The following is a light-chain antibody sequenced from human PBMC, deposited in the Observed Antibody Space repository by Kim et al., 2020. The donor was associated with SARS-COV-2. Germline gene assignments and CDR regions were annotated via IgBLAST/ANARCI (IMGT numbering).Light chain of an antibody. J-gene: IGKJ3*01. CDR1: QSISSY. CDR2: AAS. V-gene: IGKV1-27*01. Sequence: ASVGDRVTITCRASQSISSYLAWYQQKPGKVPKVLIYAASTLQSGVPSRFSGSGFGTDFTLTISSLHPEDVATYYCQKYDNAPFTFGPGTKVDIK. CDR3: QKYDNAPFT.